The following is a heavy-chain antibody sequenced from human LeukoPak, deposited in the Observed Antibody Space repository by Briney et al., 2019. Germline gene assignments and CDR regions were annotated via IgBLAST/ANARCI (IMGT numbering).Heavy chain of an antibody. V-gene: IGHV3-20*04. J-gene: IGHJ6*03. CDR3: AKGLQEHYYYYYMDV. CDR2: INWNGGST. D-gene: IGHD4-11*01. CDR1: GFTFDDYG. Sequence: GGSLRLSCAASGFTFDDYGMSWVRQAPGKGLEWVSGINWNGGSTGYADSVKGRFTISRDNAKNSLYLQMNSLRAEDTAVYYCAKGLQEHYYYYYMDVWGKGTTVTVSS.